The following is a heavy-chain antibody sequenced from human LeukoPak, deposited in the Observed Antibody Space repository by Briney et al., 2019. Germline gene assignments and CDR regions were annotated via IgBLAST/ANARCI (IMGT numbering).Heavy chain of an antibody. Sequence: TGGSLRLSCAASGFTFSSYAMNWVRQAPGKGLEWVSVISGSGGSTYYADSVKGRITISRDNSKNTLNLQMNSLRAEDTAVYYCAKAGGASIAVAAHFDYWGQGTLVTVSS. D-gene: IGHD6-19*01. CDR1: GFTFSSYA. CDR2: ISGSGGST. J-gene: IGHJ4*02. V-gene: IGHV3-23*01. CDR3: AKAGGASIAVAAHFDY.